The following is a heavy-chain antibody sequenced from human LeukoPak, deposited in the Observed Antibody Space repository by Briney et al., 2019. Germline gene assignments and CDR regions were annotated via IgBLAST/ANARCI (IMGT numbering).Heavy chain of an antibody. D-gene: IGHD1-26*01. CDR2: ISSSSSYI. CDR3: ARIEDSGSYYYGMDV. J-gene: IGHJ6*02. CDR1: GFTFSSYS. V-gene: IGHV3-21*01. Sequence: PGGSLRLSCAASGFTFSSYSMNWVRQAPGNGLEWVSSISSSSSYIYYADSVKGRFTISRDNAKNSLYLQMNSLRAEDTAVYYCARIEDSGSYYYGMDVWGQGTTDTVSS.